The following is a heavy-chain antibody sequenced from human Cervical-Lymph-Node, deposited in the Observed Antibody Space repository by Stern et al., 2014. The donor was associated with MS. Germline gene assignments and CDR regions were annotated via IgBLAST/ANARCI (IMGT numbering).Heavy chain of an antibody. CDR2: SSPEDGET. CDR3: ASAVTGLNYYFHALDV. CDR1: GYTLNDLS. D-gene: IGHD6-19*01. J-gene: IGHJ6*02. V-gene: IGHV1-24*01. Sequence: VQLLQPGAEVKKPGASVKVSCKVSGYTLNDLSLHWVRQAPGEGLEWMGGSSPEDGETIFAQGLQGRVTVTEDTSTDTAYMELSSLRSEDTAVYYCASAVTGLNYYFHALDVWGQGTTVTVSS.